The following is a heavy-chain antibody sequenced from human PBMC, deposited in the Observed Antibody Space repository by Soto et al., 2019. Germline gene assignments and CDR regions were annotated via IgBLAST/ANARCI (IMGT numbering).Heavy chain of an antibody. D-gene: IGHD1-26*01. V-gene: IGHV4-4*02. Sequence: QVQLQESGPGLVEPSGTLSLTCTVSGASISSTSSYDWWSWVRQPPGKGLEWIGEIYHSGSTNYKPSLMSRVTMSVDKSKNQFSLRLSSVTAADTAVYYCAKMVGATLVDYWGQGSLVTVSS. J-gene: IGHJ4*02. CDR3: AKMVGATLVDY. CDR1: GASISSTSSYDW. CDR2: IYHSGST.